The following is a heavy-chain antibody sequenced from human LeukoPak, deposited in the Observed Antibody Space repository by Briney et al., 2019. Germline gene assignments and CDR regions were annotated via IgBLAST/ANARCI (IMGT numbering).Heavy chain of an antibody. D-gene: IGHD3-22*01. CDR2: LNPSGGTT. CDR1: GYTFTIYY. J-gene: IGHJ3*02. V-gene: IGHV1-46*01. Sequence: ASVTVSFKASGYTFTIYYMHWVRQAPGQGHEWMGVLNPSGGTTRDAQKFQGRVTMTRDTSTSPVYMELSSLRSEDTAVYYCARDRSRYCYDSSGYYYGFRDAFDIWGQGTMLTVSS. CDR3: ARDRSRYCYDSSGYYYGFRDAFDI.